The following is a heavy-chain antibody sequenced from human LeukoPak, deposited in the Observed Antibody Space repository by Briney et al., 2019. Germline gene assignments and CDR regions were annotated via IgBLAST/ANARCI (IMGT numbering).Heavy chain of an antibody. Sequence: SQTLSLTCAISGDGVSSNSAAWNWIRQSPSRGLEWLGRTYYRSKWYNDYAVSVKSRITINPDTSKNQFSLQLNSVTPEDTAVYYCARGVLSSSWYSPDAFDIWGQGTMVTVSS. CDR1: GDGVSSNSAA. CDR3: ARGVLSSSWYSPDAFDI. V-gene: IGHV6-1*01. J-gene: IGHJ3*02. CDR2: TYYRSKWYN. D-gene: IGHD6-13*01.